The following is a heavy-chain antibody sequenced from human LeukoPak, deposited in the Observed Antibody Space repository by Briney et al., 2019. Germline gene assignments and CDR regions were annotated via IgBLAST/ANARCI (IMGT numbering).Heavy chain of an antibody. CDR2: ISNSGSA. V-gene: IGHV4-4*07. CDR1: GDSISTYY. D-gene: IGHD4-17*01. J-gene: IGHJ4*02. CDR3: ARDATTVTTIMDY. Sequence: SETLSLTCTVSGDSISTYYWSWIRQPAGKGLEWIGRISNSGSASYNPSLKSRVTMSLDTSKNQFSLKLSSVTAADTAVYYCARDATTVTTIMDYWGQGTLVTVSS.